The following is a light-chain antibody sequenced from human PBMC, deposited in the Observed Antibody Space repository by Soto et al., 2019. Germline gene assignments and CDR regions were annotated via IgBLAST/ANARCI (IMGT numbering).Light chain of an antibody. CDR2: EVR. Sequence: QSALTQPASVSGSPGQSITISCTGTSSDVGSYNYVAWYQQFPGKTPKLMIYEVRNRPSGVSSRFSGSKSGNTASLTISGLQAEDEADYYCSSYTSSSTLVFGGGTKLTVL. V-gene: IGLV2-14*01. CDR1: SSDVGSYNY. CDR3: SSYTSSSTLV. J-gene: IGLJ2*01.